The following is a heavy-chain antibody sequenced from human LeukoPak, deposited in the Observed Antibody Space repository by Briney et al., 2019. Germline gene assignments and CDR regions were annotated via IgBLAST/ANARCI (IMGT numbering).Heavy chain of an antibody. CDR1: GFTFDDRA. D-gene: IGHD4-23*01. V-gene: IGHV3-9*01. Sequence: GGSLRLSCAASGFTFDDRAMHWVRQAPGKGLEWVSSISWNSDRIGYADSAKGRFTISRDNAKNFLYLEMKSLRAEDTALYYCAKDIYGGDPDDAFDMWGQGTMVTVSS. J-gene: IGHJ3*02. CDR2: ISWNSDRI. CDR3: AKDIYGGDPDDAFDM.